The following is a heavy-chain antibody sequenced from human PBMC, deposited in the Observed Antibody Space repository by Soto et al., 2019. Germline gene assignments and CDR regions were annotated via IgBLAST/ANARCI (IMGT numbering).Heavy chain of an antibody. CDR2: ISSSSSYI. CDR3: ARALYNWNRRGGFDP. V-gene: IGHV3-21*01. CDR1: GFTFSSYS. J-gene: IGHJ5*02. D-gene: IGHD1-20*01. Sequence: SVVSLRLSCAASGFTFSSYSMNWVRQAPGKGLEWVSSISSSSSYIYYADSVKGRFTISRDNAKNSLYLQMNSLRAEDTAVYYCARALYNWNRRGGFDPWGQGTLVTVSS.